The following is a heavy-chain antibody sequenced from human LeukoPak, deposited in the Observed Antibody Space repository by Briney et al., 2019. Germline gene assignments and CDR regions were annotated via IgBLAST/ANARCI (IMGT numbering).Heavy chain of an antibody. V-gene: IGHV4-59*01. J-gene: IGHJ6*03. Sequence: SETLSLTCSVSDDSITMYYWTWIRQPPGKGLEWIGYVDHTGSTNFNPSLNGRVRDTTKNLFSLRLRSVTAADTAVYFCARGRVSSSTWYSTYYYYFYMDVWGKGTTVTVSS. CDR1: DDSITMYY. CDR3: ARGRVSSSTWYSTYYYYFYMDV. D-gene: IGHD1-1*01. CDR2: VDHTGST.